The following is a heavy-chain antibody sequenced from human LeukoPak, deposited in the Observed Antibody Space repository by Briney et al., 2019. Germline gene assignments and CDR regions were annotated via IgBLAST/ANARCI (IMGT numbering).Heavy chain of an antibody. V-gene: IGHV4-59*11. CDR1: GGSISSHY. CDR2: IYYSGST. Sequence: PSETLSLTCTVSGGSISSHYWSWIRQPPGKGLEWIGYIYYSGSTNYNPSLKSRVTISVDTSKNQFSLKLSSVTAADTAVYYCARDLRRQQLAFDCWGQGTLVTVSS. J-gene: IGHJ5*01. D-gene: IGHD6-6*01. CDR3: ARDLRRQQLAFDC.